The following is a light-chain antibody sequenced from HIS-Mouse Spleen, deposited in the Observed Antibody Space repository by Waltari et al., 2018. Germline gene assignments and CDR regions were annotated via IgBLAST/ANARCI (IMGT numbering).Light chain of an antibody. CDR3: SSYTSSSTLV. J-gene: IGLJ2*01. CDR2: DVS. Sequence: QSALTQPASVSGSPVQSITTSCTGTTRDVGGYNYVSWYQQHPGKAPNLMIYDVSNRPSGVSNRFSGSKSGNTASLTISGLQAEDEADYYCSSYTSSSTLVFGGGTKLTVL. CDR1: TRDVGGYNY. V-gene: IGLV2-14*03.